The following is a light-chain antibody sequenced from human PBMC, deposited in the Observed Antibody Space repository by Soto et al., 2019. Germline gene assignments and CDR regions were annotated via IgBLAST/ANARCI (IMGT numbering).Light chain of an antibody. CDR3: GTWDSSLSAVI. CDR2: DNN. Sequence: QSVLTQPPSVSAAPGQMVTISCSGSSSNIGKNYVSWYQQLPGTAPKLLIYDNNKRPSGIPDRFSGSKSGTSATLGITGLQTGDEADYYCGTWDSSLSAVIIGGGTKLTVL. V-gene: IGLV1-51*01. CDR1: SSNIGKNY. J-gene: IGLJ2*01.